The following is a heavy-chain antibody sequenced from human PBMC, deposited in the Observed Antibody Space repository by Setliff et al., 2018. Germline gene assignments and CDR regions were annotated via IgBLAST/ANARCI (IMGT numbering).Heavy chain of an antibody. J-gene: IGHJ4*02. CDR3: ARTPSWSTPFDY. CDR1: GDSISNYY. CDR2: IYYSGST. Sequence: PSETLSLTCTVSGDSISNYYWNWIRQPPGKGLEWIGYIYYSGSTNYNPSLKSRVTISVDTSNNQFSLRLSSVTAADTAVYYCARTPSWSTPFDYWGQGTLVTVSS. D-gene: IGHD1-1*01. V-gene: IGHV4-59*13.